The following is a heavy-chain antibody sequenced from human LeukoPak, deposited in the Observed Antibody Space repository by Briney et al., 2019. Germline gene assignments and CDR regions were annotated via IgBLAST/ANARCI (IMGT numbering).Heavy chain of an antibody. J-gene: IGHJ4*02. Sequence: PSETLSLTCTVSGASISSSYWSWLRQPPGKGLEWFGYIYYSGSTNYTPSLKSRATISVDTSKNQFSLKLSSVTAADTAVYYCAREERGATNFIDYWGQGTLVTVSS. D-gene: IGHD1-26*01. V-gene: IGHV4-59*01. CDR2: IYYSGST. CDR1: GASISSSY. CDR3: AREERGATNFIDY.